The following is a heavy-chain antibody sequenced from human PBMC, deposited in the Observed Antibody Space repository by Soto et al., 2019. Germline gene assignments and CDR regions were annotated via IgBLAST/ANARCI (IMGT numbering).Heavy chain of an antibody. Sequence: QVQLQESGPGLVKPSETLSLTCTVSGGSISSYYWSWIRQPPGKGLEWIGYIYYSGSTNYNPSLKSRVATSVATSKNQFSLKLSSVTAADTAVYYCAREGITGTTGWFDPWGQGTLVTVSS. CDR1: GGSISSYY. CDR3: AREGITGTTGWFDP. J-gene: IGHJ5*02. V-gene: IGHV4-59*01. CDR2: IYYSGST. D-gene: IGHD1-20*01.